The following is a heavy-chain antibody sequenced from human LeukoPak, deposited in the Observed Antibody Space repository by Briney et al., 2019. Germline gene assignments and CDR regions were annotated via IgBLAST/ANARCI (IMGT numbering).Heavy chain of an antibody. V-gene: IGHV4-39*01. Sequence: SETLSLTCTVSGGSISSSSYYWGWIRQPPGKGLEWIGSIYYSGSTYYNPSLKSRVTISVDTSKNQFSLKLSSVTAADTAVYYCARQGTNLNLCDYWGQGTLVTVSS. J-gene: IGHJ4*02. CDR3: ARQGTNLNLCDY. D-gene: IGHD1-7*01. CDR1: GGSISSSSYY. CDR2: IYYSGST.